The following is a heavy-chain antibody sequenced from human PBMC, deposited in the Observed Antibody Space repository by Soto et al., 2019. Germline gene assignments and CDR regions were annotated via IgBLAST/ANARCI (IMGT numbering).Heavy chain of an antibody. CDR3: TKSSGGSSSVGMDY. CDR1: GFTFSTYA. J-gene: IGHJ4*02. D-gene: IGHD6-6*01. Sequence: PGGSLRLSCAASGFTFSTYAMHWVRQAPGKGLEWVAVISYDGSNKDHADSVKGRFTISRDNSKNTLYLQMNSLRVEDTSVYYCTKSSGGSSSVGMDYWGPGTLVTVSS. V-gene: IGHV3-30-3*01. CDR2: ISYDGSNK.